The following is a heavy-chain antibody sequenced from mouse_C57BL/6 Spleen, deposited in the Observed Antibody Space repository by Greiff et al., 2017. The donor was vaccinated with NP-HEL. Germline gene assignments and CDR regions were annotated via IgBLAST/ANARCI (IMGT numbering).Heavy chain of an antibody. D-gene: IGHD2-4*01. CDR1: GYTFTSYW. J-gene: IGHJ3*01. Sequence: QVQLQQSGAELVKPGASVKLSCKASGYTFTSYWMHWVKQRPGQGLEWIGMIHPNSGSTNYNEKFKSKATLTVDKSSSTAYMQLSSLTSEDSAVYYCARVYYDYDGAWFAYWGQGTLVTVSA. V-gene: IGHV1-64*01. CDR3: ARVYYDYDGAWFAY. CDR2: IHPNSGST.